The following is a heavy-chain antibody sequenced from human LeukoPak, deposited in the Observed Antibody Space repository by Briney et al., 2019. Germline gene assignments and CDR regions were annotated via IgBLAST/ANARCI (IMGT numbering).Heavy chain of an antibody. CDR2: IRSKAYGGTT. CDR1: GFTFGDYA. Sequence: GGSLRHSCTASGFTFGDYAMSWVRQAPGKGLEWVGFIRSKAYGGTTEYAASVKGRFTISRDDSKSIAYLQMNSLKTEDTAVYYCTRDLGLLWFGELSQPFDYWGQGTLVTVSS. CDR3: TRDLGLLWFGELSQPFDY. J-gene: IGHJ4*02. V-gene: IGHV3-49*04. D-gene: IGHD3-10*01.